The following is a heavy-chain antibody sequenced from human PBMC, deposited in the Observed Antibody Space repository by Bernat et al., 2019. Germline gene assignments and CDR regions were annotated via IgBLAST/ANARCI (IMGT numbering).Heavy chain of an antibody. CDR3: ARDNLNYDILTGSFDY. J-gene: IGHJ4*02. D-gene: IGHD3-9*01. V-gene: IGHV1-69*01. CDR2: IIPIFGTA. CDR1: GGTFSSYA. Sequence: HVQLVQSGAEVKKPVSSVKVSCKASGGTFSSYAISWVRQAPGQGLEWMGGIIPIFGTANYAQKFQGRVTITADESTSTAYMELSSLRSEDTAVYYCARDNLNYDILTGSFDYWGQGTLVTVSS.